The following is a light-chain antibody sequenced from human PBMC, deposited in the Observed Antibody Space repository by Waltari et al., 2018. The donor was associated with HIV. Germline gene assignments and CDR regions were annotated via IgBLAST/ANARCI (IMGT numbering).Light chain of an antibody. CDR1: QRVLYSSNNKNY. Sequence: DIVMTQSPDSLAVSLGERASINCKSSQRVLYSSNNKNYLAWYQQKPGQPPKLLIYWASSRESGVPDRVSGSGSVTDFTLTISSLQAEDVAVYYGQQYYSTPRTFGQGTKVEIK. CDR3: QQYYSTPRT. V-gene: IGKV4-1*01. J-gene: IGKJ1*01. CDR2: WAS.